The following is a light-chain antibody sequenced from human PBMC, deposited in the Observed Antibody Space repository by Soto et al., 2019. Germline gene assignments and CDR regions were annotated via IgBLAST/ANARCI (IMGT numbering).Light chain of an antibody. V-gene: IGKV3-15*01. CDR2: GEA. Sequence: EIVMTQSPATLSVSIGERASLSYRASHSVSSKLAWYQQKRGQAHSLIISGEATRASGVPARFSGRGSGTEFTRTISSLESEDFAVYYCQRYGNWPLTFDGGTRVDI. CDR3: QRYGNWPLT. J-gene: IGKJ4*02. CDR1: HSVSSK.